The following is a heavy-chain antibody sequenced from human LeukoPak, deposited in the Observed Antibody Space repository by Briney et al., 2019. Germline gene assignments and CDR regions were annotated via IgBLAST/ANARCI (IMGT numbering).Heavy chain of an antibody. V-gene: IGHV4-59*12. CDR1: GGSISSYY. CDR2: IYYSGST. CDR3: ARDSIAVAGRESWFDP. J-gene: IGHJ5*02. Sequence: SETLSLTCTVSGGSISSYYWSWIRQPPGKGLEWIGYIYYSGSTNYNPSLKSRVTISVDTSKDQFSLKLSSVTAADTAVYYCARDSIAVAGRESWFDPWGQGTLVTVSS. D-gene: IGHD6-19*01.